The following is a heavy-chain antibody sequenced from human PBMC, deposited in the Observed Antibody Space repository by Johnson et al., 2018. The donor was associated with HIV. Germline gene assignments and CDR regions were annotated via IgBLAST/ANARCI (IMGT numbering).Heavy chain of an antibody. Sequence: VQLVESGGGLVQPGGSLRISCAGSGFTFSNVWMSWVRQVPGKGLEWVGHIKTNTDGGTIDYAAPVKGRFTISRDGSKNTLYLHMNSLKTEDTGVYYCTTGLYWNDAFNIWGQGTMVSVSS. V-gene: IGHV3-15*01. CDR1: GFTFSNVW. D-gene: IGHD1-1*01. CDR3: TTGLYWNDAFNI. J-gene: IGHJ3*02. CDR2: IKTNTDGGTI.